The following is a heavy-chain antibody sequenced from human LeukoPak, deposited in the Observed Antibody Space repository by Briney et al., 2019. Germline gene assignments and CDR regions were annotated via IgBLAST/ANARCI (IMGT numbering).Heavy chain of an antibody. CDR1: GFTFSSYG. V-gene: IGHV3-33*01. Sequence: GGSLRLSCAASGFTFSSYGMHWVRQAPGKGLEWVAVIWYDGSNKYYADSVKGRFTISRDNSKNTLYLQMNSLRAEDTAVYYCAREGFDWLLVSTRENYFDYWGQGTLVTVSS. CDR2: IWYDGSNK. CDR3: AREGFDWLLVSTRENYFDY. J-gene: IGHJ4*02. D-gene: IGHD3-9*01.